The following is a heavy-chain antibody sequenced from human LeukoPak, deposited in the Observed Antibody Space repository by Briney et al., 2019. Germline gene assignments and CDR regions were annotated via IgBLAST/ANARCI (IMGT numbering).Heavy chain of an antibody. J-gene: IGHJ4*02. D-gene: IGHD3-16*02. CDR2: IQQGGGEK. Sequence: GGSLRLSCAASGFTFSNSWMGWVRQVPGKGLEWVSPIQQGGGEKYYVDSVKGRLTISRDTAQNSTYRQTDSQRADDTAVYYRACYRDLFSTALARFDYWGQGTLNTVFS. CDR3: ACYRDLFSTALARFDY. CDR1: GFTFSNSW. V-gene: IGHV3-7*01.